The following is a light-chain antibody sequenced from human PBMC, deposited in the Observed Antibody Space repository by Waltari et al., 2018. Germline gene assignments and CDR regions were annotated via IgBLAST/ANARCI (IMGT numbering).Light chain of an antibody. CDR1: QSVSSN. CDR3: QQYNRWPPIT. Sequence: EVVMPQSSATLSVSPGVRATLSCRASQSVSSNLAWYHQKPGHQAHRLLIYGASSRASGIPARFTGSGSGTEFTLTISSLQSEDSAIYYCQQYNRWPPITFGQGTRLEIK. V-gene: IGKV3-15*01. J-gene: IGKJ5*01. CDR2: GAS.